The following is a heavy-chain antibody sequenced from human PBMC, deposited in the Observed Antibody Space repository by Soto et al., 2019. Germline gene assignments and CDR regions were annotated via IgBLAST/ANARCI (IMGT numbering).Heavy chain of an antibody. CDR1: GYTFTSYA. J-gene: IGHJ4*02. V-gene: IGHV1-3*01. Sequence: GASVKVSCKASGYTFTSYAMHWVRQAPGQRLEWMGWINVGNGNTKYSQKFQGRVTITRGTSASTAYMELSSLRSEDTAVYYCARSIVVVTAADYWGQGTLVTVSS. D-gene: IGHD2-21*02. CDR2: INVGNGNT. CDR3: ARSIVVVTAADY.